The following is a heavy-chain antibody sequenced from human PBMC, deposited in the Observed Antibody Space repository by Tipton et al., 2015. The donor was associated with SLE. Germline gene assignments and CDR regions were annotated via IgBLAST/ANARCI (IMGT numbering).Heavy chain of an antibody. J-gene: IGHJ4*02. CDR2: IKRDGSEI. D-gene: IGHD1-14*01. Sequence: SLRLSCAASGFTFSSYAMHWVRQAPGKGLEWVANIKRDGSEIYYVDRVKGRFTISRDNAKNSVFLQMNSLRAEDTAVYYCAKGGAGGIYFDSWGQGILVTVSS. CDR3: AKGGAGGIYFDS. V-gene: IGHV3-7*01. CDR1: GFTFSSYA.